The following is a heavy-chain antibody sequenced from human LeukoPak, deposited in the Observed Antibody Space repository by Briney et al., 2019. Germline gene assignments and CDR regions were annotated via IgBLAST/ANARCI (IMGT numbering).Heavy chain of an antibody. CDR1: GGTFSSYA. J-gene: IGHJ6*03. V-gene: IGHV1-69*13. CDR2: IIPIFGTA. CDR3: ARGGAVYYYYYMDV. Sequence: ASVKVSCKASGGTFSSYAISWVRQAPGQGLEWMGGIIPIFGTANYAQKFQGRVTITADESTSTAYMELSSLRSEDMAVYYCARGGAVYYYYYMDVWGKGTTVTVSS.